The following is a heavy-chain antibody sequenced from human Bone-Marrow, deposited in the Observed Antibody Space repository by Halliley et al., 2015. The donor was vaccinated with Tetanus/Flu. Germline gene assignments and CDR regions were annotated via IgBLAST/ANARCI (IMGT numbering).Heavy chain of an antibody. Sequence: PGKGLEWISGSTNYNPSLKSRVTTSLDTSKDQFFLSLRSVTAADTAVYYCARAYSSSSVDGLDVWGQGTTVTVSS. J-gene: IGHJ6*02. CDR3: ARAYSSSSVDGLDV. D-gene: IGHD6-6*01. CDR2: SGST. V-gene: IGHV4-59*01.